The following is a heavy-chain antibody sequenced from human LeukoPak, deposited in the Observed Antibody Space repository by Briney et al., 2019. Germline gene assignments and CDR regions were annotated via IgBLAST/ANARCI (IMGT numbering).Heavy chain of an antibody. V-gene: IGHV3-30-3*01. CDR2: ISYDGSNK. CDR3: ARDLRYYCSGSYSNAAIYI. Sequence: GGSLRLSCAASGFTFSSYAMHWVRQAPGKGLEWVAVISYDGSNKYYADSVKGRFTISRDNSKNTLYLQMNSLRAEDTAVYYCARDLRYYCSGSYSNAAIYIWGQGTMVTVSS. D-gene: IGHD3-10*01. J-gene: IGHJ3*02. CDR1: GFTFSSYA.